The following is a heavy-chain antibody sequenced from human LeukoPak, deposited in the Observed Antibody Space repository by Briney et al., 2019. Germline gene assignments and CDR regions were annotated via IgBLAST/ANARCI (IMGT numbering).Heavy chain of an antibody. CDR3: ARSLGFAHYDILTGFLSGWFDP. Sequence: GASVKVSCKASGYTFTRYYMHWVRQAPGQGLEWMGIINPSGGSTSYAQKFQVRVTMTRDTSISTAYMELSRLRSDDTAVYYCARSLGFAHYDILTGFLSGWFDPWGQGTLVTVSS. CDR1: GYTFTRYY. J-gene: IGHJ5*02. V-gene: IGHV1-46*01. CDR2: INPSGGST. D-gene: IGHD3-9*01.